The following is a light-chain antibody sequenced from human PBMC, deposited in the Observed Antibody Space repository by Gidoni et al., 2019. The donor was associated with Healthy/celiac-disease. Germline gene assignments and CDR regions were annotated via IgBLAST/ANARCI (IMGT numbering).Light chain of an antibody. V-gene: IGLV2-18*02. CDR2: NVN. CDR1: SSDVGSYDY. Sequence: QSALIQPPSVSGSPGQSVTISCTGTSSDVGSYDYVSWYQQHPATVPKPILYNVNTRPSGVPDSFSGSKSGNTASMTISGRQAEDEADYECGSYTSSATPFGGGTKLTVL. J-gene: IGLJ2*01. CDR3: GSYTSSATP.